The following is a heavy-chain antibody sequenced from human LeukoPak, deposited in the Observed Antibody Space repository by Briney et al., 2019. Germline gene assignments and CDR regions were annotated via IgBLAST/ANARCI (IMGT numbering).Heavy chain of an antibody. J-gene: IGHJ4*02. Sequence: GGSLRLSCAAPGFTFSSYEMNWVRQAPGKGLEWISYISSRSSTIYYADSVKGRFTISRDNAKNSLYLQMNSLRAEDTAVYYCARFGDSNGYYVDYWGQGTLVTVSS. CDR3: ARFGDSNGYYVDY. CDR1: GFTFSSYE. CDR2: ISSRSSTI. D-gene: IGHD3-22*01. V-gene: IGHV3-48*03.